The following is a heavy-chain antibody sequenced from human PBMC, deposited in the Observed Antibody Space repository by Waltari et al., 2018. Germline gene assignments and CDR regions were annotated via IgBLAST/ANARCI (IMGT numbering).Heavy chain of an antibody. V-gene: IGHV4-59*01. CDR3: ARDREDSSGYYYAGRRRDYYYYYMDV. Sequence: IGYIYYSGSTNYNPSIKSRVTISVDTSKNQFSLKLSSVTAADTAVYYCARDREDSSGYYYAGRRRDYYYYYMDVWGKGTTVTVSS. D-gene: IGHD3-22*01. CDR2: IYYSGST. J-gene: IGHJ6*03.